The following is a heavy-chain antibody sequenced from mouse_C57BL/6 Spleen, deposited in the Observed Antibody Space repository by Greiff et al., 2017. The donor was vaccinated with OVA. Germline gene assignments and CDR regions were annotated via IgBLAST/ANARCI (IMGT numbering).Heavy chain of an antibody. CDR3: TRSDYDEGARLYWYFDV. V-gene: IGHV1-5*01. J-gene: IGHJ1*03. D-gene: IGHD2-4*01. Sequence: VQLQQSGTVLARPGASVKMSCKTSGYTFTSYWMHWVKQRPGQGLEWIGAIYPGNSDTSYNQKFKGKAKLTAVTSASTAYMELSSLTNEDSAVYYCTRSDYDEGARLYWYFDVWGTGTTVTVSS. CDR2: IYPGNSDT. CDR1: GYTFTSYW.